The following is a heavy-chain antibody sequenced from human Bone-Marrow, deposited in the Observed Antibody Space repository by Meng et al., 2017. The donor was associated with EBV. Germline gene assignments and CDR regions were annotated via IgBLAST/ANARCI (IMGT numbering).Heavy chain of an antibody. J-gene: IGHJ4*02. CDR1: GGSISRSNW. V-gene: IGHV4-4*02. D-gene: IGHD6-19*01. CDR3: ARGQSIAVAVSTNYFDY. Sequence: QVQLQESGPGLVQPSGTLSLTCAVSGGSISRSNWWSWVRQPPGKGLEWIGEIYHSGSTNYNPSLKSRVTISVDKSKNQFSLKLSSVTAADTAVYYCARGQSIAVAVSTNYFDYWGQGTLVTVSS. CDR2: IYHSGST.